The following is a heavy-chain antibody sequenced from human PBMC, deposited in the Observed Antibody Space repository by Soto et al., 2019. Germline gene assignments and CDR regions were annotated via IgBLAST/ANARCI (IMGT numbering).Heavy chain of an antibody. J-gene: IGHJ4*02. V-gene: IGHV4-59*01. CDR2: IYYSGST. Sequence: SETLSLTCTVSGGSIYSYYWTWIRQPPGKGLDWIAYIYYSGSTKYNPSLKSRVTISVDTSKNQFSLKLSSVTAADTAVYYCAASTTVTTHFDYWGQGTLVTVSS. CDR3: AASTTVTTHFDY. D-gene: IGHD4-17*01. CDR1: GGSIYSYY.